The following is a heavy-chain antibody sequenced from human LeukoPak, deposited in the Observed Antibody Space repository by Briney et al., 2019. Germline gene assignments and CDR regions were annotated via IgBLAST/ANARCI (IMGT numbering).Heavy chain of an antibody. CDR3: ARGLRRWFRELTNWFDP. CDR2: MNPNSGNT. CDR1: GYTFTSYD. D-gene: IGHD3-10*01. Sequence: GASVKVSCRASGYTFTSYDINWVRQATGQGLEWMGWMNPNSGNTGYAQKFQGRVTMTRNTSISTAYMELSSLRSEETAVYYCARGLRRWFRELTNWFDPWGQGTLVTVSS. V-gene: IGHV1-8*01. J-gene: IGHJ5*02.